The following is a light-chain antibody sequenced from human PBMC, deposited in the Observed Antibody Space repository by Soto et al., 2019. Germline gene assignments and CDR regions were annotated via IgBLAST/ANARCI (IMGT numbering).Light chain of an antibody. V-gene: IGLV2-14*01. CDR3: SSYTSSSTLYV. CDR2: DVS. J-gene: IGLJ1*01. Sequence: QSALTQPASVSGSPGQSITISCTGTSSDVGGYNYVSWYQQHPGKAPKLMIYDVSNRPSGVSNRFSGSKSGNTASLTISGRQAEDEADYYCSSYTSSSTLYVFGTGTQRTVL. CDR1: SSDVGGYNY.